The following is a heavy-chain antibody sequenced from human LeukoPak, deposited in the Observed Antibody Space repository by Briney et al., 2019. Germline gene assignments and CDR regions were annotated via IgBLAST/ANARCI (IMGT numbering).Heavy chain of an antibody. CDR3: ARVRAALFDY. CDR1: GDSVSSTSVG. J-gene: IGHJ4*02. Sequence: SQTLSLTCAISGDSVSSTSVGWNWIRQSPSRGLEWLGRTYYRSKWYSDYAVSVKSRITINPDTSKNQFSLQLNSVTPEDTAVYYCARVRAALFDYWDQGTLVTVSS. V-gene: IGHV6-1*01. CDR2: TYYRSKWYS.